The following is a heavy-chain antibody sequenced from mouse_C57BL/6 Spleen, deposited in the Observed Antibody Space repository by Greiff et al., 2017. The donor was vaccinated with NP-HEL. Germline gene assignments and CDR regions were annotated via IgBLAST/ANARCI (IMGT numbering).Heavy chain of an antibody. CDR3: AQSLHYSLAY. Sequence: QVQLQQSGAELVKPGASVKLSCKASGYTFTSYWMHWVKQRPGRGLEWIGRIDPNRGGTKYNEKFKSKATLTVDKPSSTAYMQLSSLTSEDSAVYYCAQSLHYSLAYWGQGTLVTVSA. V-gene: IGHV1-72*01. CDR1: GYTFTSYW. D-gene: IGHD2-12*01. CDR2: IDPNRGGT. J-gene: IGHJ3*01.